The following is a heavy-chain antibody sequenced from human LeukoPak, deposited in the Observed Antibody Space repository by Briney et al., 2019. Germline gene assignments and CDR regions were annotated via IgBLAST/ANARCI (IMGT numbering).Heavy chain of an antibody. CDR2: IKEDGSDK. V-gene: IGHV3-7*03. CDR3: ARDSGWFRFDS. J-gene: IGHJ4*02. CDR1: GFSFSSYW. Sequence: GGSLRLSCAASGFSFSSYWMTWVRQAPGKGLEWVANIKEDGSDKYYVDSVKGRFTISRDNAKSSLYLQMNSLRAEDTAVYYCARDSGWFRFDSWGQGTLVTVSS. D-gene: IGHD6-13*01.